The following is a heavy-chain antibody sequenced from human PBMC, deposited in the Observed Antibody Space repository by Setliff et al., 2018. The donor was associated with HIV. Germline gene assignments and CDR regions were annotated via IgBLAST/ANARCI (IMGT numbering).Heavy chain of an antibody. CDR3: ARPRRVRSRAWYWFDI. D-gene: IGHD6-19*01. V-gene: IGHV4-39*07. CDR1: GSSISSDGFY. CDR2: IYYTGST. Sequence: PSETLSLTCTLSGSSISSDGFYWNWIRQRPGKGLEWIGSIYYTGSTYYNPSLKSRVTISVDSSKNQFSLNLFSVTAADTAVYYCARPRRVRSRAWYWFDIWGQGTLVTVAS. J-gene: IGHJ5*02.